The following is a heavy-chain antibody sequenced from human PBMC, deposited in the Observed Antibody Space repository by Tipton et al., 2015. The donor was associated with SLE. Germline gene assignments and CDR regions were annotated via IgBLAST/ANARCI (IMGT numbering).Heavy chain of an antibody. D-gene: IGHD3/OR15-3a*01. Sequence: TLSLTCAVYGGSLSDYFWSWIRQPPGKGLEWIGEIKHDYITNYNPSLKSRVTISVDKSKNQISLNLTSVTAADTAIYYCARLTRGHYDIRTLYFDDWGQGTLVTVSS. V-gene: IGHV4-34*01. CDR1: GGSLSDYF. CDR3: ARLTRGHYDIRTLYFDD. J-gene: IGHJ4*02. CDR2: IKHDYIT.